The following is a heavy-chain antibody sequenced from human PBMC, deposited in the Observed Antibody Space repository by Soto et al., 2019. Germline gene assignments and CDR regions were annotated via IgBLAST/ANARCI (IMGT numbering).Heavy chain of an antibody. J-gene: IGHJ6*02. Sequence: QVQLQESGPGLVKPSGTLSLTYAVSGGSISSSNWWSWVRQPPGKGLEWIGEIYHSGSTNYNPSLKSRVTISVDKSKNQFSLKLSSVTAADTAVYYCARDPKQQLVLRTQGGAYYYYYGMDVWGQGTTVTVSS. D-gene: IGHD6-13*01. V-gene: IGHV4-4*02. CDR2: IYHSGST. CDR1: GGSISSSNW. CDR3: ARDPKQQLVLRTQGGAYYYYYGMDV.